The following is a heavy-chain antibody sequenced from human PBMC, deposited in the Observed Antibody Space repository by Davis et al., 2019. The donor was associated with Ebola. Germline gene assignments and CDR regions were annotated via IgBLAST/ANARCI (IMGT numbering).Heavy chain of an antibody. Sequence: MPSETLSLTCTVPGGSVSSGSYYWSWIRQPPGKGVEWIGYIYYSGSTNYNPSLKSRVTISVDTSKNQFSLKLSSVTAADTAVYYCARLPGYYDSSGYYGSYYGMDVWGKGTTVTVSS. V-gene: IGHV4-61*01. CDR1: GGSVSSGSYY. D-gene: IGHD3-22*01. J-gene: IGHJ6*04. CDR2: IYYSGST. CDR3: ARLPGYYDSSGYYGSYYGMDV.